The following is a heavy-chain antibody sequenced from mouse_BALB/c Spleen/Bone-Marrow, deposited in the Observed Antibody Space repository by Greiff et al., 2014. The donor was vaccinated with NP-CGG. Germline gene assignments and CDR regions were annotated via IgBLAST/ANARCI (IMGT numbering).Heavy chain of an antibody. V-gene: IGHV3-8*02. CDR3: ATYDGYYFDY. CDR2: ISYSGST. D-gene: IGHD2-3*01. CDR1: GDSTTSGY. J-gene: IGHJ2*01. Sequence: DVQLVESGPSLVKPSQTLSLTCSVTGDSTTSGYWNWIRKFPGNKLEYMGYISYSGSTYYSPSLKSRISITRDTSKNQYYLQSNSVTTEDTATYYCATYDGYYFDYWGQGTTLTVSS.